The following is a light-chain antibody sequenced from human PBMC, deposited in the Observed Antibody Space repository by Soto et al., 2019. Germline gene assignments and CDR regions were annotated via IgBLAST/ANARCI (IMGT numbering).Light chain of an antibody. Sequence: DIQLTQSPSFLSASVGDRVTITCRASQGISSSLAWYQQKPGKAPKLLIYTASNWQSGVPSRFSGSGSGTEFTLTISGLQPADFATYFCQQLNDYPITFGQGTRLENK. CDR3: QQLNDYPIT. CDR2: TAS. V-gene: IGKV1-9*01. J-gene: IGKJ5*01. CDR1: QGISSS.